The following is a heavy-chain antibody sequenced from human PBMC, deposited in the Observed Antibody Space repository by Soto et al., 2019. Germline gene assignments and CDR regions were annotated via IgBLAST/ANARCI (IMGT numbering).Heavy chain of an antibody. Sequence: EVQLVETGGGLIQPGGSLRLSCAASGFTVSSNYMSWVRQAPGKGLEWVSVIYSGGSTYYADSVKGRFTNSRDNSKNTLYLQMNSLRAEDTAVYYCASRAFGYSGYDFGDYFDYWGQGTLVTVSS. J-gene: IGHJ4*02. D-gene: IGHD5-12*01. CDR3: ASRAFGYSGYDFGDYFDY. V-gene: IGHV3-53*02. CDR1: GFTVSSNY. CDR2: IYSGGST.